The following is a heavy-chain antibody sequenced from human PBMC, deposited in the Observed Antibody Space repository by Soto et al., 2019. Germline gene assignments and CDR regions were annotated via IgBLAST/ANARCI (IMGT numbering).Heavy chain of an antibody. CDR2: INHSGST. V-gene: IGHV4-34*01. Sequence: PSETLSLTCAVYGGSFSGYYWGWIRQPPGKGLEWIGEINHSGSTNYNPSLKSRVTISVDTSKNQFSLKLSSVTAADTAVYYCARVGYYYDSSGYYLDYWGQGTLVTVSS. D-gene: IGHD3-22*01. J-gene: IGHJ4*02. CDR1: GGSFSGYY. CDR3: ARVGYYYDSSGYYLDY.